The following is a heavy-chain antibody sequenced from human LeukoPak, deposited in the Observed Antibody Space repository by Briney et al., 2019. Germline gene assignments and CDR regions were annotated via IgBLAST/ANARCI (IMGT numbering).Heavy chain of an antibody. CDR3: AKDGVGGDGRNWFDP. J-gene: IGHJ5*02. CDR1: GFTISNYG. D-gene: IGHD2-21*02. Sequence: PGGSLRLSCAASGFTISNYGMHWVRQAPGKGLEWVAVISYDGSNKYYADSVKGRFTISRDNSKNTLYLQMNSLRAEDTAVYYCAKDGVGGDGRNWFDPWGQGTLVTVSS. V-gene: IGHV3-30*18. CDR2: ISYDGSNK.